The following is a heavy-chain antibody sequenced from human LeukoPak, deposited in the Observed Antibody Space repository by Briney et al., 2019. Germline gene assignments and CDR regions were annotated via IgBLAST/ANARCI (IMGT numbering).Heavy chain of an antibody. CDR2: IYSNGNT. J-gene: IGHJ4*02. V-gene: IGHV4-39*07. Sequence: PSETLTLTCSVSGGCISSSGHYWGWIRQSPEKGLDWIGSIYSNGNTYYNPSVKSRVTISVDTSKNQFSLKLTSVTAAETAVYYCARSATVTTGYFDYWGQGALVTVSS. D-gene: IGHD4-17*01. CDR3: ARSATVTTGYFDY. CDR1: GGCISSSGHY.